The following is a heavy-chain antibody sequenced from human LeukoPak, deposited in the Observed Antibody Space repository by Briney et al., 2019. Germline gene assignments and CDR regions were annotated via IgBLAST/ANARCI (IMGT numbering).Heavy chain of an antibody. D-gene: IGHD2/OR15-2a*01. V-gene: IGHV1-2*02. CDR1: GYTFTAYF. CDR2: LNPHSGVT. J-gene: IGHJ5*02. Sequence: ASVKVSCKASGYTFTAYFIHWVRQAPGQGLEWMGWLNPHSGVTKYAQKVQGRVTMTRDTSISTAYMDLSGLRSDDTAVYFCARELIEDQNWFDPWGQGTLVTVSS. CDR3: ARELIEDQNWFDP.